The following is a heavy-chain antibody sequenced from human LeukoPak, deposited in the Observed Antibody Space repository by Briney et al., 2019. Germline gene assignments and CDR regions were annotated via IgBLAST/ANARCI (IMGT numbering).Heavy chain of an antibody. Sequence: SETLSLTCTVSGGSISSSSYYWGWIRQPPGKGLEWIGSIYYSGSTYYNPSLKSRVTISVDTSKNQFSLKLSSVTAADTAVYYCARDRGGAFDIWGQGTMVTVSS. CDR3: ARDRGGAFDI. CDR1: GGSISSSSYY. V-gene: IGHV4-39*07. J-gene: IGHJ3*02. D-gene: IGHD3-16*01. CDR2: IYYSGST.